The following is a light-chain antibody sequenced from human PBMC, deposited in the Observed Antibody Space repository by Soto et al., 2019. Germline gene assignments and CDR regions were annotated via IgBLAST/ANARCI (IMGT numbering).Light chain of an antibody. CDR2: EGT. V-gene: IGLV2-23*01. CDR1: SSDVGSYNL. Sequence: QSALAQPASASGSPGQSITISCTGASSDVGSYNLVSWYQHHPGRAPKLMIYEGTKRPSGVSNRFSGSKSGNTASLTISGLQAEDEADYYCCSYASSSPYVFGTGTKVTVL. CDR3: CSYASSSPYV. J-gene: IGLJ1*01.